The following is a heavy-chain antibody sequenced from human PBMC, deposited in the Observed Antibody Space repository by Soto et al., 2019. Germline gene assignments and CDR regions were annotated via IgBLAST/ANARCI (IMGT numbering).Heavy chain of an antibody. J-gene: IGHJ4*02. D-gene: IGHD6-25*01. CDR1: GFSFNTYA. V-gene: IGHV3-48*04. CDR3: ASDPGIAAAGMDY. CDR2: ISSSSSRI. Sequence: EVQLVESGGGLIQPGGSLRLSCAASGFSFNTYAMKWVRQAPGKGLEWISYISSSSSRIYYADSVKGRFTLSRDNAKNSLYLQMNSLRAEDTAVYYCASDPGIAAAGMDYWGQGTLVTVSS.